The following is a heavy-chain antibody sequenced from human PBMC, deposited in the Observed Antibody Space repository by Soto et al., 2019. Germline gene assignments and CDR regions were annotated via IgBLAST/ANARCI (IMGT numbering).Heavy chain of an antibody. CDR1: GGSISRSPYY. J-gene: IGHJ4*02. Sequence: QLQLQESGPGLVKPSETLSLTCTVSGGSISRSPYYWAWIRQPPGKGLQWIGNINYNGNTFYNPSLKSRVTISIDTSKSKFSLGLSSVTASDTAVYYCARHGPLTNHWNQLNSWGQGTLVTVSS. CDR2: INYNGNT. CDR3: ARHGPLTNHWNQLNS. V-gene: IGHV4-39*01. D-gene: IGHD1-1*01.